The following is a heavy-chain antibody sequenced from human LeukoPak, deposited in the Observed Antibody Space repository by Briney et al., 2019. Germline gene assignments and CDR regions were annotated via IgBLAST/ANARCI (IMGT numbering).Heavy chain of an antibody. CDR2: INHSGST. V-gene: IGHV4-39*07. CDR3: ARAYYDFWSGYQFDY. CDR1: GGSISSSSYY. Sequence: SETLSLTCTVSGGSISSSSYYWGWIRQPPGKGLEWIGEINHSGSTNYNPSLKSRVTISVDTSKNQFSLKLSSVTAADTAVYYCARAYYDFWSGYQFDYWGPGNLVTVSS. D-gene: IGHD3-3*01. J-gene: IGHJ4*02.